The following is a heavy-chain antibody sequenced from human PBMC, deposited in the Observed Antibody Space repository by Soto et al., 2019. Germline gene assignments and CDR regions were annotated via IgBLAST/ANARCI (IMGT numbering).Heavy chain of an antibody. Sequence: GGSLRLSCAVFGCTFGDYYVSWIRQAPGKGLEWVSYISSSGSTIYYADSVKGRFTISRDNAKNSLYLQMNSLRAEDTAVYYCARDQVAVAGEYAFDIWGQGTMVTVSS. V-gene: IGHV3-11*01. J-gene: IGHJ3*02. D-gene: IGHD6-19*01. CDR3: ARDQVAVAGEYAFDI. CDR2: ISSSGSTI. CDR1: GCTFGDYY.